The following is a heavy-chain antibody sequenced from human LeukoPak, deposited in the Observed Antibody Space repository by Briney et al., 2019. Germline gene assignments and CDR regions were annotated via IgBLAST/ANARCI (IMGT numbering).Heavy chain of an antibody. Sequence: GASVKVSCKASGGTFSSYAISWVRQAPGQGLEWMGGIIPIFGTANYAQKFQGRVTITTDESTSTAYVELSSLRSEDTAVYYCARGLQLDYYYYYMDVWGKGTTVTVSS. J-gene: IGHJ6*03. D-gene: IGHD4-11*01. CDR1: GGTFSSYA. CDR2: IIPIFGTA. CDR3: ARGLQLDYYYYYMDV. V-gene: IGHV1-69*05.